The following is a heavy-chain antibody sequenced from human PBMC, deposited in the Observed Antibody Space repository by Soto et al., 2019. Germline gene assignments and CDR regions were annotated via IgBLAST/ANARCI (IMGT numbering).Heavy chain of an antibody. CDR1: GGSFSGYY. D-gene: IGHD2-15*01. J-gene: IGHJ4*02. CDR2: INHSGST. Sequence: SETLSLTCAVYGGSFSGYYWSWIRQPPGKGLEWIGEINHSGSTNYNPSLKSRVTISVDTSKNQFSLKLSSVTAADTAVYYCARGIVVVVAATRGFDYWGQGTLVTVSS. V-gene: IGHV4-34*01. CDR3: ARGIVVVVAATRGFDY.